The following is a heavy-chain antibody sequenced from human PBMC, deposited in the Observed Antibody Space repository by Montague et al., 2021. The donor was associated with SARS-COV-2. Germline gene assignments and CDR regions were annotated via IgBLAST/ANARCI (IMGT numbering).Heavy chain of an antibody. CDR2: TCYKKEWNY. D-gene: IGHD7-27*01. CDR1: GDSVAEHRRR. Sequence: CAISGDSVAEHRRRWKSTRLNSSHMSKWQAGTCYKKEWNYHYADSVKSRITIDPDTSKNQVSLQLRSVTPEDTAVYFCASVRHLGRGMDVWGQGTTVTVSS. J-gene: IGHJ6*02. V-gene: IGHV6-1*01. CDR3: ASVRHLGRGMDV.